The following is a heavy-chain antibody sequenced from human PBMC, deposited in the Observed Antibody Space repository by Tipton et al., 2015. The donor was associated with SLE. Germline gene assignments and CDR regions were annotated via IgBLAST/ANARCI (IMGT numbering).Heavy chain of an antibody. Sequence: SLRLSCAASGFTFNHNAMSWVRQAPGKGLEWVSAIYSGGSSHYADPVKGRFTISRDDSKDTLYLQMNSLRPEDTAVYYCAKYSFLMGIEAGAFDVWGQGTMVTVSS. CDR2: IYSGGSS. J-gene: IGHJ3*01. V-gene: IGHV3-23*03. D-gene: IGHD5/OR15-5a*01. CDR3: AKYSFLMGIEAGAFDV. CDR1: GFTFNHNA.